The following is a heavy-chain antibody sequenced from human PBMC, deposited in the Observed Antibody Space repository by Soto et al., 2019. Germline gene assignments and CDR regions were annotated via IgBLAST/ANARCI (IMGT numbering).Heavy chain of an antibody. CDR3: ARSLSGSTSGRVDV. D-gene: IGHD1-26*01. CDR1: GFNFDDHV. V-gene: IGHV3-9*01. J-gene: IGHJ6*02. Sequence: EVQLVESGGGLVNPGRSLRLSCVTSGFNFDDHVMNWVRQVPGKGLEWVGHINWNGYSIGYGGSVRGRFTISRDNAQNTLYLQMNSLRPEDTAVYDCARSLSGSTSGRVDVWGQGTTVTVSS. CDR2: INWNGYSI.